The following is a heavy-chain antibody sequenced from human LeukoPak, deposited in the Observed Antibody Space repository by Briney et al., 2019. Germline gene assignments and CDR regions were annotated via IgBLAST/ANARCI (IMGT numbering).Heavy chain of an antibody. CDR1: GGTFSSYA. CDR3: ARASYYDSSGYYYDY. V-gene: IGHV1-69*04. D-gene: IGHD3-22*01. CDR2: IIPILGIA. Sequence: ASVRVSCKASGGTFSSYAISWVRQAPGQGLEWMGRIIPILGIANYAQKFQGRVTITADKSTSTAYMELSSLRSEDTAVYYCARASYYDSSGYYYDYWGQGTLVTVSS. J-gene: IGHJ4*02.